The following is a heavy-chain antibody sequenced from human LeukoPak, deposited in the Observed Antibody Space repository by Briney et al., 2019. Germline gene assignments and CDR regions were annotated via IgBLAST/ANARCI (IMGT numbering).Heavy chain of an antibody. Sequence: GGSLRLSCAVSGFIFSNYAMSWVRQAPGRGLEWLSTVTDSGGSTFYADSVKGRFTVSRANSGNTLYLQMNSLRAEDTAVYYCARVDSSVWTLDNWGQGTLVIVS. V-gene: IGHV3-23*01. CDR2: VTDSGGST. CDR3: ARVDSSVWTLDN. D-gene: IGHD6-25*01. CDR1: GFIFSNYA. J-gene: IGHJ4*02.